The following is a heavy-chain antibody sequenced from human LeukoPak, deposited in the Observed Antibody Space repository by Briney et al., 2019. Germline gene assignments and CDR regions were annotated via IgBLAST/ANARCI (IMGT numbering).Heavy chain of an antibody. CDR1: GFTFSNYW. V-gene: IGHV3-7*01. CDR3: ARSYDSSGIDY. CDR2: IKEDGSEK. J-gene: IGHJ4*02. Sequence: GGSLRLSCAASGFTFSNYWMTWVRQAPGKGLEWVANIKEDGSEKYYVDSVKGRFTISRDDAKNSLYLEINSLRAEDTAVYYCARSYDSSGIDYWGQGTLVTVSS. D-gene: IGHD3-22*01.